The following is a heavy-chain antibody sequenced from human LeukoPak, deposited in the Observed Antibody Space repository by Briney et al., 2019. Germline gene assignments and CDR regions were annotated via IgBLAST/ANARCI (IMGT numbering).Heavy chain of an antibody. Sequence: PSQTLSLTCIVSGGSISSGNYYWSWIRQPAGKGLEWIGRIYTSGSTNYYPSLKSRLTISLDTSKNQFSLKLSSVTAADTAVYYCARDHRESFYDFWSAFDPWGQGTLVTVSS. V-gene: IGHV4-61*02. CDR2: IYTSGST. CDR3: ARDHRESFYDFWSAFDP. CDR1: GGSISSGNYY. J-gene: IGHJ5*02. D-gene: IGHD3-3*01.